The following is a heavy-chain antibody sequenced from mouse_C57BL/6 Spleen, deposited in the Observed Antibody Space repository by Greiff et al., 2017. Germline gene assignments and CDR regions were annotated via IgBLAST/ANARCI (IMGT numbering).Heavy chain of an antibody. CDR1: GYTFTSYW. D-gene: IGHD1-1*01. J-gene: IGHJ2*01. CDR2: INPSYGGT. Sequence: QVQLQQPGPELVKPWASVKLSCKASGYTFTSYWMHWVKQRPGQGLEWIGNINPSYGGTNYNEKFKSKATLTVDKSSSTAYMQLSSLTSADTAVYYFARALYYYGSSYFYYWGQGTTLTVAS. CDR3: ARALYYYGSSYFYY. V-gene: IGHV1-53*01.